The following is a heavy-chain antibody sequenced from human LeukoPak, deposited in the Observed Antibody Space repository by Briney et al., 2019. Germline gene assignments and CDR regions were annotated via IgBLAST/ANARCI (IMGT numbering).Heavy chain of an antibody. CDR3: ARDGGFGELLSYYFDY. CDR1: GFTFSSCG. Sequence: GGSLRLSCAASGFTFSSCGMHWVRQAPGKGLEWVAVIWYDGSNKYYADSVKGRFTISRDNSKNTLYLQMNSLRAEDTAVYYCARDGGFGELLSYYFDYWGQGTLVTVSS. CDR2: IWYDGSNK. V-gene: IGHV3-33*01. J-gene: IGHJ4*02. D-gene: IGHD3-10*01.